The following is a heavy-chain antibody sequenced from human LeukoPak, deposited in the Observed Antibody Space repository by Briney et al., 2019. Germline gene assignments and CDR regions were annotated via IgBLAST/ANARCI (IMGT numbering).Heavy chain of an antibody. D-gene: IGHD3-10*01. Sequence: GGSLRLSCAASGFAFRTYGMHWVRQAPGKGLEWVAVISYDGSEKHNADSVEGRFTISRDSSKNMLYLEMNSLRTEDTAVYYCAKDRGGTMVRGVYYYYGMDDWGQGTTVTVSS. V-gene: IGHV3-30*18. CDR2: ISYDGSEK. CDR3: AKDRGGTMVRGVYYYYGMDD. J-gene: IGHJ6*02. CDR1: GFAFRTYG.